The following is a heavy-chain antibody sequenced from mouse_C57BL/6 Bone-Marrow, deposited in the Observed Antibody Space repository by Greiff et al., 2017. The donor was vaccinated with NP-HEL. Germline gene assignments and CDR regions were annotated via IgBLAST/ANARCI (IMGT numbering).Heavy chain of an antibody. J-gene: IGHJ1*03. CDR2: INPNYGTT. Sequence: EVQLQQSGPELVKPGASVKISCKASGYSFTDYNMNWVKQSNGKSLEWIGVINPNYGTTSYNQKFKGKATLTVDQSSSTAYMQLNSLTSEDSAVYSCAPIYDGYYDWDFEGWGTGTTVTVSS. D-gene: IGHD2-3*01. V-gene: IGHV1-39*01. CDR1: GYSFTDYN. CDR3: APIYDGYYDWDFEG.